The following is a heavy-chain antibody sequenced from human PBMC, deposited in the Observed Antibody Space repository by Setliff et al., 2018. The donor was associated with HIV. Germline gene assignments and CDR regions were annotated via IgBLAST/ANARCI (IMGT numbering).Heavy chain of an antibody. CDR1: GGPISSSNYY. CDR2: FFYGGST. CDR3: ARLTSGWFFAY. Sequence: NPSETLSLTCTVSGGPISSSNYYWGWIRQPPGKGLEWIGSFFYGGSTYHNPPLTSRVPISVDTSKNQFSLKLSSVTAADTAVYYCARLTSGWFFAYWGQGTLVTVSS. J-gene: IGHJ4*02. D-gene: IGHD6-19*01. V-gene: IGHV4-39*01.